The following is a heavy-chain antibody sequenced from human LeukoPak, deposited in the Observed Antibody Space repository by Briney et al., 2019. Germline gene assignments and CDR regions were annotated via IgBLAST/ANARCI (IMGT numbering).Heavy chain of an antibody. Sequence: GGSLRLSCAASGFTFSDYYMSWLRQVPGKGLEWVSYISSGGTYTIYADSVRGRFTISRDDAKNSLFLQMNSLRAGDTAIYYCARLKYGSPQHWGQGTLVTVSS. V-gene: IGHV3-11*06. CDR1: GFTFSDYY. D-gene: IGHD1-26*01. CDR2: ISSGGTYT. J-gene: IGHJ1*01. CDR3: ARLKYGSPQH.